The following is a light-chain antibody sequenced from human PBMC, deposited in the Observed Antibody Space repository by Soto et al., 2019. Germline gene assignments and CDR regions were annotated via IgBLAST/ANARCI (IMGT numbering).Light chain of an antibody. CDR3: QQYGSSPWT. V-gene: IGKV3-20*01. J-gene: IGKJ1*01. CDR1: QSVSIN. Sequence: EIVMTQSPATLSVSPGERATLSCRASQSVSINLAWYQQKPGQAPRLLIYGASSRATGIPARFSGSGSGTDFTLTISRLEPEDFAVFYCQQYGSSPWTFGQGTKVDIK. CDR2: GAS.